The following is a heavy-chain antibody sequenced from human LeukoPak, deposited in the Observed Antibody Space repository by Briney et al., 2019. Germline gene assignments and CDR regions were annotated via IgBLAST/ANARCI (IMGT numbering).Heavy chain of an antibody. CDR2: ISGGTTTI. CDR1: GFTFSSYN. D-gene: IGHD4-17*01. Sequence: GGSLRLSCTASGFTFSSYNMNWVRQAPGKGLECVSYISGGTTTIYYADSVKGRFTISRDNAKNSLYLQMNSLRAEDTAVYYCARVGDYGDYYFDYWGQGTLVTVSS. J-gene: IGHJ4*02. CDR3: ARVGDYGDYYFDY. V-gene: IGHV3-48*04.